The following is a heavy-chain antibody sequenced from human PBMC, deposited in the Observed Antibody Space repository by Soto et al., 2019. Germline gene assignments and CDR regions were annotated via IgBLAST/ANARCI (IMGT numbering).Heavy chain of an antibody. CDR3: ARHGGYSGYGVDYHYYGLDV. D-gene: IGHD5-12*01. CDR1: GGSISSGDYY. CDR2: IYYSGST. J-gene: IGHJ6*02. Sequence: SLTCTVSGGSISSGDYYWSWIRQPPGKGLEWIGYIYYSGSTYYNPSLKSRVTISVDTSKNQFSLKLSSVTAADTAVYYCARHGGYSGYGVDYHYYGLDVWGQGTTVTVSS. V-gene: IGHV4-30-4*01.